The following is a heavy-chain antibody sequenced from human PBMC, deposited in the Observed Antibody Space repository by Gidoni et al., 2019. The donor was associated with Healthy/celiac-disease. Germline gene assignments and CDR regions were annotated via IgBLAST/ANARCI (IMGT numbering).Heavy chain of an antibody. V-gene: IGHV1-2*02. CDR1: GYTFTGYY. Sequence: QVPLVQSGAEVTKPGASVKVSCKASGYTFTGYYMHWVRQAAGQGLEWMGWINPNSGGTNYAQKFQGRVTMTRDTSISTAYMELSRLRSDDTAVYYCARITVTTRGHYYGMDVWGKGTTVTVSS. J-gene: IGHJ6*04. D-gene: IGHD4-17*01. CDR3: ARITVTTRGHYYGMDV. CDR2: INPNSGGT.